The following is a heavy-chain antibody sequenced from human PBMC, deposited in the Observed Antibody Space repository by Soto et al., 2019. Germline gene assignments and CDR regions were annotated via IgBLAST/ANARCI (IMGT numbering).Heavy chain of an antibody. CDR2: IWYDGSNK. CDR3: ARDLIVRGVIAY. V-gene: IGHV3-33*01. CDR1: GFTFSSYG. D-gene: IGHD3-10*01. Sequence: SLRLSCAASGFTFSSYGMHWVRQAPGKGLEWVAVIWYDGSNKYYADSVKGRFTISRDNSKNTLYLQMNSLRAEDTAVYYCARDLIVRGVIAYWGQGTLVTVSS. J-gene: IGHJ4*02.